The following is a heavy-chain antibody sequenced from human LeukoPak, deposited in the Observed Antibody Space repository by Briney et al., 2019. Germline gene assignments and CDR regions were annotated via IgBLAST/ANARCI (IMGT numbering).Heavy chain of an antibody. D-gene: IGHD6-19*01. Sequence: ASVKVSCKVSGYTLTELSMHWVRQAPGKGLEWMGGFDPEDGETIYAQKFQGRVTMTEDTSTDTAYMELSSLRSDDTAVYYCATGGVSSGWYPFDYWGQGTLVTVSS. CDR1: GYTLTELS. J-gene: IGHJ4*02. CDR2: FDPEDGET. CDR3: ATGGVSSGWYPFDY. V-gene: IGHV1-24*01.